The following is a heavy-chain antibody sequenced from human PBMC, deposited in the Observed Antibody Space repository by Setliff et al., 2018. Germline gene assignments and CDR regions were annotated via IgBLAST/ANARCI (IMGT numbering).Heavy chain of an antibody. CDR2: ISSSSSTI. CDR1: GFTFRSYT. CDR3: ARARGSSWLFYYMNV. Sequence: GGSLSLSCAASGFTFRSYTMNWVRQAPGKGLEWVSYISSSSSTIYYADSVKGRFTISRDNAKNSLYLQMNSLRAEDTAVNYCARARGSSWLFYYMNVWGKGTTVTVSS. J-gene: IGHJ6*03. D-gene: IGHD6-13*01. V-gene: IGHV3-48*01.